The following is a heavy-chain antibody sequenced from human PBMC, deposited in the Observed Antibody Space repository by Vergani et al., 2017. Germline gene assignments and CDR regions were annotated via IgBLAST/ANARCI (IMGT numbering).Heavy chain of an antibody. D-gene: IGHD3-3*01. CDR1: GGSISSSTYY. CDR2: IYYSGST. V-gene: IGHV4-39*01. Sequence: QVQLQESGPGPVKPSETLSLTCTVSGGSISSSTYYWGWIRQPPGKGLEWIGSIYYSGSTYYNPSLKSRVTISVDTSKNQFSLKLSSVTAADTAVYYCARLYYDFWSGYFDYWGQGTLVTVSS. J-gene: IGHJ4*02. CDR3: ARLYYDFWSGYFDY.